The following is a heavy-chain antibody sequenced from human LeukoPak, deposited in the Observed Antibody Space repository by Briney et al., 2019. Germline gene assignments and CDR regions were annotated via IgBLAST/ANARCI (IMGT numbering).Heavy chain of an antibody. CDR2: IYYSGST. CDR3: ARHEGYSYAFAY. J-gene: IGHJ4*02. Sequence: PSETLSLTCTVSGGSISSYYWSWIRQPPGKGLEWIGYIYYSGSTNYNPSLKSRVTISVDTSKNQFSLKLSSVTAADTAVYFCARHEGYSYAFAYWGQGTLVTVSS. V-gene: IGHV4-59*08. D-gene: IGHD5-18*01. CDR1: GGSISSYY.